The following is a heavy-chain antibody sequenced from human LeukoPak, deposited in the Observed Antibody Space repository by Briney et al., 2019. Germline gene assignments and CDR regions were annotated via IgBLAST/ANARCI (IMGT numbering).Heavy chain of an antibody. V-gene: IGHV3-30*03. CDR1: GFSFSIHG. CDR2: ISYDGNSK. CDR3: ARMGAVTDAFDY. D-gene: IGHD6-19*01. J-gene: IGHJ4*02. Sequence: PGGSLTLSCAASGFSFSIHGMGWVRRAPGKGLEWVAIISYDGNSKYYADSVKGRFTISRDISKNTLYLQMNSLRTEDTAMYFCARMGAVTDAFDYWGQGTLVTVSS.